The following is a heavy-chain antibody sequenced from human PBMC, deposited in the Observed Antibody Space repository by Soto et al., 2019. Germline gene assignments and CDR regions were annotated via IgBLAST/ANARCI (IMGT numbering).Heavy chain of an antibody. CDR1: GYTFTGYY. CDR3: ARAGDTALYYYYYGMDV. D-gene: IGHD5-18*01. Sequence: ASVKVSCKASGYTFTGYYMHWVRQAPGQGLEWMGWINPNSGGTNYAQKFQGWVTMTRDTSISTAYMELSRLRSDDTAVYYCARAGDTALYYYYYGMDVWGQGHTVTVS. V-gene: IGHV1-2*04. CDR2: INPNSGGT. J-gene: IGHJ6*02.